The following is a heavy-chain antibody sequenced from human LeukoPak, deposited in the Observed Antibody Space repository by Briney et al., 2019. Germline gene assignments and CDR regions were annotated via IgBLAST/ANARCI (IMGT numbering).Heavy chain of an antibody. CDR2: INHSGST. J-gene: IGHJ4*02. Sequence: SETLSLTCAVYGGSFSGYYWSWIRQPPGKGLEWIGEINHSGSTNYNPSLKSRVTISVDTSKNQFSLKLSSVTAADTAVYYCARGHYYGSGSYYYFDYWGQGTLVTVSS. V-gene: IGHV4-34*01. D-gene: IGHD3-10*01. CDR1: GGSFSGYY. CDR3: ARGHYYGSGSYYYFDY.